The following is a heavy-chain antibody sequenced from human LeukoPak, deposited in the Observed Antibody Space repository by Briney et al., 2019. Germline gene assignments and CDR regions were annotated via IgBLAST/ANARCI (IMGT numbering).Heavy chain of an antibody. V-gene: IGHV4-39*01. CDR3: AGINPDYYDFWSGYYH. D-gene: IGHD3-3*01. J-gene: IGHJ5*02. CDR2: IYYSGST. CDR1: GGSISSSSYY. Sequence: PSETLSLTCTVSGGSISSSSYYWGWIRQPPGKGLEWIGSIYYSGSTYYNPSLKSRVTISVDTSKNQFSLKLSSVTAADTAVYYCAGINPDYYDFWSGYYHWGQGILATVSS.